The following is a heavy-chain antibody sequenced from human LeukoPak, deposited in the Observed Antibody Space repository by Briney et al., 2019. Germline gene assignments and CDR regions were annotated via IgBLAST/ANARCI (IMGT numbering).Heavy chain of an antibody. Sequence: PSETLSLTCTVSGGSISSYYWSWIRQPPGKGLEWIGYIYYSGSTNYNPSLKSRVTISVDTSKNQFSLKLSSVTAADTAVYYCARSGGSYNYYYYYMDVWGKGTTVTIS. CDR1: GGSISSYY. J-gene: IGHJ6*03. CDR2: IYYSGST. V-gene: IGHV4-59*01. D-gene: IGHD3-16*01. CDR3: ARSGGSYNYYYYYMDV.